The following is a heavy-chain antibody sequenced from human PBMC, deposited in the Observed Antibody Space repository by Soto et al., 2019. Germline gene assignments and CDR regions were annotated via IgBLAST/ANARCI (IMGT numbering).Heavy chain of an antibody. V-gene: IGHV1-18*01. J-gene: IGHJ4*02. CDR2: ISAYNGNT. Sequence: QVQLVQSGAEVKKPGASVKVSCKASGYTFTSYGISWVRQAPGQGLEWMGWISAYNGNTNYAQKLQGRVTMTTDTSTSTDYMELRSLRSDDTAVYYCARVSGIGIAARRLGWVDYWGQGTLVTVSS. CDR1: GYTFTSYG. CDR3: ARVSGIGIAARRLGWVDY. D-gene: IGHD6-6*01.